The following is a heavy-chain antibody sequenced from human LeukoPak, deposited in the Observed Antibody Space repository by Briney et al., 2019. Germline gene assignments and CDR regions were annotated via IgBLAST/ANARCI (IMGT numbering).Heavy chain of an antibody. V-gene: IGHV4-34*01. Sequence: PSETLSLTCAVHGGSFSGYYWSWIRQPPGKGLEWIGEINHSGSTNYNPSLKSRVTISVDTSKNQFSLKLSSVTAADTAVYYCAANNPVVPAAMPLGYWGQGTLVTVSS. D-gene: IGHD2-2*01. CDR2: INHSGST. CDR3: AANNPVVPAAMPLGY. CDR1: GGSFSGYY. J-gene: IGHJ4*02.